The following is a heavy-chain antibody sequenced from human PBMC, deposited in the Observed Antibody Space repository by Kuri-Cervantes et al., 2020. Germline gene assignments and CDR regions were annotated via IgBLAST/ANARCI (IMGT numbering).Heavy chain of an antibody. J-gene: IGHJ3*02. CDR1: GGSISSSNW. CDR2: IYHSGST. Sequence: GSLRLFCAVSGGSISSSNWWSWVRQPPGKGLEWIGEIYHSGSTNYNPSLKSRVTISVDKSKNQFSLKLSSVTAADTAVYYCAIPDMLHYSGGSCYTESFDIWGQGTMVTVSS. CDR3: AIPDMLHYSGGSCYTESFDI. D-gene: IGHD2-15*01. V-gene: IGHV4-4*02.